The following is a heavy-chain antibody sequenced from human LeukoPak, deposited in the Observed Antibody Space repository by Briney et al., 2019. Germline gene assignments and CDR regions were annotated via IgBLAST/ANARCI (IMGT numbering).Heavy chain of an antibody. Sequence: PSETLTLTCAVYDGSFSGYYWTWIRQPPGKGLEWIGEIIDTGSTKYNSSLKSRVTISVDTSKNQFSLKLSSVTAADTAVYYCAKLPIPYMGGSFDPWGQGTLVTDSS. D-gene: IGHD2-15*01. J-gene: IGHJ5*02. V-gene: IGHV4-34*12. CDR3: AKLPIPYMGGSFDP. CDR1: DGSFSGYY. CDR2: IIDTGST.